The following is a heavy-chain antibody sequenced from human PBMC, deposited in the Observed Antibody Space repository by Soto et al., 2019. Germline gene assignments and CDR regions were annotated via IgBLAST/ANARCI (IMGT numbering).Heavy chain of an antibody. CDR1: GFTFSSYS. CDR3: ARDYLGSSGWYVFQH. J-gene: IGHJ1*01. D-gene: IGHD6-19*01. CDR2: ISSSSSTI. V-gene: IGHV3-48*01. Sequence: PGGSLRLSCAASGFTFSSYSMNWVRQAPGKGLEWVSYISSSSSTIYYADSVKGRFTISRDNAKNSLYLQMNGLRAEDTAVYYCARDYLGSSGWYVFQHWGQGTLVTV.